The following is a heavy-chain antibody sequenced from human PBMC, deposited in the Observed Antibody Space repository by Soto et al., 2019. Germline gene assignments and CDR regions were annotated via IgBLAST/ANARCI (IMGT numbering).Heavy chain of an antibody. CDR3: AKTMGYCSGGSCYRYYYYGMDV. CDR1: GFTFSSYA. V-gene: IGHV3-23*01. CDR2: ISGSGGST. Sequence: HPGGSLRLSCAASGFTFSSYAMSWVRQAPGKGLEWVSAISGSGGSTYYADSVKGRFTISRDNSKNTLYLQMNSLRAEDTAVYYCAKTMGYCSGGSCYRYYYYGMDVWGQGTTVTVS. D-gene: IGHD2-15*01. J-gene: IGHJ6*02.